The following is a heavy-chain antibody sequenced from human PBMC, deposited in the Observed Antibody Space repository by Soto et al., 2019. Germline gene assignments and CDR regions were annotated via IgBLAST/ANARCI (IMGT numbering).Heavy chain of an antibody. CDR3: AREYTAWPLAYGLDV. CDR1: GFTFSNYS. J-gene: IGHJ6*02. CDR2: ISGRNDI. D-gene: IGHD2-2*02. V-gene: IGHV3-21*01. Sequence: PGGSLRLSCVGSGFTFSNYSINWVRQAPGKGLEWVSSISGRNDIYYADSVKGRFTNSRDNAKNTVSLQMNSLRAEDTAVYYCAREYTAWPLAYGLDVWGQGATVTVSS.